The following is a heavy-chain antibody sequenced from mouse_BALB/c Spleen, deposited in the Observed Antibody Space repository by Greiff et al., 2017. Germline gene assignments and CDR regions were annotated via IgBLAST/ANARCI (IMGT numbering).Heavy chain of an antibody. D-gene: IGHD1-2*01. Sequence: VQLKESGPGLVKPSQSLSLTCTVTGYSITSDYAWNWIRQFPGNKLEWMGYISYSGSTSYNPSLKSRISITRDTSKNQFFLQLNSVTTEDTATYYCARSATLGRWYFDVWGAGTTVTVSS. V-gene: IGHV3-2*02. J-gene: IGHJ1*01. CDR2: ISYSGST. CDR3: ARSATLGRWYFDV. CDR1: GYSITSDYA.